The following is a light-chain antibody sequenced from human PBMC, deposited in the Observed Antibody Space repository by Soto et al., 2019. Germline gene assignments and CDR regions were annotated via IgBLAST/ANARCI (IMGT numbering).Light chain of an antibody. CDR3: NSYSGGNTLYV. V-gene: IGLV2-14*01. CDR2: DVT. CDR1: SNKLCGYNF. J-gene: IGLJ1*01. Sequence: PTFPASVSRRPGKSITLPRKRNSNKLCGYNFVSWFQQHPGKAPKLLICDVTRRPSGVSDRFSGSKSGNTASLTISGLQAEDEADYYCNSYSGGNTLYVFGSGTKVTVL.